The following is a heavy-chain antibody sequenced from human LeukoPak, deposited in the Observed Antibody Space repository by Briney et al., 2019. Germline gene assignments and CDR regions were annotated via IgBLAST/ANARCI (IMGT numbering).Heavy chain of an antibody. D-gene: IGHD4-23*01. CDR2: INQDGSEK. J-gene: IGHJ4*02. Sequence: GGSMRLSCAASGFTFSSYWMSWVRQAPGKVLEWVANINQDGSEKNYLDSVKGRFTISRDNAKNSLYLQMNSLRAEDTAVYYCARDRGYSNFDYWGQGTLVTVSS. CDR3: ARDRGYSNFDY. CDR1: GFTFSSYW. V-gene: IGHV3-7*01.